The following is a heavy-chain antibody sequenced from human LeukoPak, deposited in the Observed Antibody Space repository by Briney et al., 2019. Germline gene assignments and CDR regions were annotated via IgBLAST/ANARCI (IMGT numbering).Heavy chain of an antibody. J-gene: IGHJ4*02. CDR2: ISSSSSYI. CDR3: ARLGAVAKRYSDY. CDR1: GFTFSSYA. V-gene: IGHV3-21*01. D-gene: IGHD6-19*01. Sequence: GGSLRLSCAASGFTFSSYAMSWVRQAPGKGLEWVSSISSSSSYIYYADSVKGRFTISRDNAKNSLYLQMNSLRAEDTAVYYCARLGAVAKRYSDYWGQGTLVTVSS.